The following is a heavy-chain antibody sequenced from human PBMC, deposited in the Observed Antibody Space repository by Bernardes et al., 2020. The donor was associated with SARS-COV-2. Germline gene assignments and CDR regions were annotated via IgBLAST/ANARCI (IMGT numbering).Heavy chain of an antibody. CDR3: AREGEDPTSSYFDF. V-gene: IGHV3-30*03. J-gene: IGHJ4*02. D-gene: IGHD2-15*01. CDR1: GFTFNNFA. CDR2: ISYEERTE. Sequence: GGSLRLSCAASGFTFNNFAMHWVRQAPGKGLEWVAIISYEERTEYNAESVKGRFTISRDNAKKTVFLQMTSLRPEDTAVYYCAREGEDPTSSYFDFWGQGTLVTVSS.